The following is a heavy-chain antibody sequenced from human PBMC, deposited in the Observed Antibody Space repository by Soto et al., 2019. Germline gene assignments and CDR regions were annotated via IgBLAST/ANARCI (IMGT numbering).Heavy chain of an antibody. CDR3: ARDRWDLLYDVFDI. J-gene: IGHJ3*02. CDR2: IHTGNGNT. D-gene: IGHD1-26*01. Sequence: QVQLVQSGAEVKKPGASVKVSCKASGYTFTSNAMHWVRQAPGQRPEWMGWIHTGNGNTKYSQKFQGRVTITRDTSASTAYMELSSLRSEDTAVYYCARDRWDLLYDVFDIRGQGTLVTVSS. V-gene: IGHV1-3*04. CDR1: GYTFTSNA.